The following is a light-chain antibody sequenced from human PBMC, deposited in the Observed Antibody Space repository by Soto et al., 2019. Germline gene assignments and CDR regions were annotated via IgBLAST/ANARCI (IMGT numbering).Light chain of an antibody. CDR1: SSNIGSNS. CDR2: SNN. V-gene: IGLV1-44*01. CDR3: ATWDDSLNGVL. J-gene: IGLJ2*01. Sequence: QSVLTQPPSASGTPGQRVTISCSGSSSNIGSNSANWYQQLPGTAPKLLISSNNQRPSGVPDRFSGSKSGTSASLAISGLHSEDDADYYCATWDDSLNGVLFGGGTKLTVL.